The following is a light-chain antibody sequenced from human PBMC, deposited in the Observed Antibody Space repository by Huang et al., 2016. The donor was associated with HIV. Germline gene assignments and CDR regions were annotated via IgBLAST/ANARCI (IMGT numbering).Light chain of an antibody. CDR3: QQYDSSPPRYT. CDR1: QSVSRSH. Sequence: EIVLTQSPGTLFLSPGERATLSCRASQSVSRSHLAWYQKKAAQAPRLLIYGASSRATGIPDRFSGSGSRTDIALTISSLQPEDFAVYYCQQYDSSPPRYTFGQGTKLDIK. V-gene: IGKV3-20*01. CDR2: GAS. J-gene: IGKJ2*01.